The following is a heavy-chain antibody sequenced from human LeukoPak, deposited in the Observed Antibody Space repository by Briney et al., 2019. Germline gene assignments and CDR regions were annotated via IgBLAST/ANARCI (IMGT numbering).Heavy chain of an antibody. CDR1: GGSMTNYF. CDR3: ARASFNSYGIDGFDC. Sequence: SETLSLTCTVSGGSMTNYFWNWIRQSPGKGLEWIAYIYKNERVKYNPSLKSRVSTSVDTSKNQFSLRLNSVTAADTAVYFCARASFNSYGIDGFDCWGQGTLVTVSS. CDR2: IYKNERV. V-gene: IGHV4-59*01. J-gene: IGHJ4*02. D-gene: IGHD5-18*01.